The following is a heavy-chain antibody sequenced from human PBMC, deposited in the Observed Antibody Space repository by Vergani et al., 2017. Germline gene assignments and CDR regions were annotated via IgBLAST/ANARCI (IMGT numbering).Heavy chain of an antibody. Sequence: EVQLLESGGGLVQPGGSLRLSCAASGFTFSSYAMSWVRQAPGKGLEWVSAISGSGGSTYYADSVKGRFTISRDNSKNTLYLQMNSLRAEDTAVYYCEKGEWDDSSGYPSYWYFDLWGRGTLVTVSS. CDR3: EKGEWDDSSGYPSYWYFDL. CDR2: ISGSGGST. J-gene: IGHJ2*01. D-gene: IGHD3-22*01. CDR1: GFTFSSYA. V-gene: IGHV3-23*01.